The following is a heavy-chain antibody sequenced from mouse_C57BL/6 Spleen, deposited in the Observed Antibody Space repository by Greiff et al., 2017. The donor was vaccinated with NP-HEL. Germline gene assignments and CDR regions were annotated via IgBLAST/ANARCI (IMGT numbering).Heavy chain of an antibody. CDR1: GYTFTSYW. CDR2: IDPSDSYT. V-gene: IGHV1-69*01. J-gene: IGHJ4*01. Sequence: QVQLQQPGAELVMPGASVKLSCKASGYTFTSYWMHWVKQRPGQGLEWIGEIDPSDSYTNYNQKFKGKSTLTVDKSSSTAYMQLSSLTCEDSAVYYGARGDYGPPGGAMDYWGQGTSVTVSS. D-gene: IGHD1-1*02. CDR3: ARGDYGPPGGAMDY.